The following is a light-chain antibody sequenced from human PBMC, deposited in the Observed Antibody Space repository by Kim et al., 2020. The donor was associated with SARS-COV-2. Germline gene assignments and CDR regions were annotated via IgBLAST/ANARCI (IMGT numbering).Light chain of an antibody. J-gene: IGKJ5*01. CDR1: QGIGNY. V-gene: IGKV1-27*01. Sequence: SVGDRVTLTCRASQGIGNYLAWYQQKPGKVPKLLIYGASTLQSGVPSRFSGSGSETDFILTISRLQPEDVATYYCQKYNSAPFTFGPGTRLEIK. CDR2: GAS. CDR3: QKYNSAPFT.